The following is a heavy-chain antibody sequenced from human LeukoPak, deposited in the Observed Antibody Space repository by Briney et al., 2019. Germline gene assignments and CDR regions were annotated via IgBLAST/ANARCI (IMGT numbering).Heavy chain of an antibody. Sequence: SVKVSCKASGGTFSSYAISWVRQAPGQGLEWMGGIIPIFGTANYAQKFQGRVAITADESTSTAYMELSSLRSEDTAVYYCARDRQVVPAAINYDWFDPWGQGTLVTVSS. V-gene: IGHV1-69*01. CDR2: IIPIFGTA. CDR3: ARDRQVVPAAINYDWFDP. J-gene: IGHJ5*02. CDR1: GGTFSSYA. D-gene: IGHD2-2*02.